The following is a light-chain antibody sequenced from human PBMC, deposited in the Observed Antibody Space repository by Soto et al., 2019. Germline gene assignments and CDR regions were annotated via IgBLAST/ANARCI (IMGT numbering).Light chain of an antibody. CDR2: DAS. J-gene: IGKJ4*01. Sequence: EIVLTQSPATLSLSPGERATLSCRASQSVRTYLAWYQQKPGQAPRLLNYDASNRATGIPARFSGSGSGTAFTLTISTLEPEDFEFYSGQQRSDWPPRIFAGGTKVEI. CDR1: QSVRTY. CDR3: QQRSDWPPRI. V-gene: IGKV3-11*01.